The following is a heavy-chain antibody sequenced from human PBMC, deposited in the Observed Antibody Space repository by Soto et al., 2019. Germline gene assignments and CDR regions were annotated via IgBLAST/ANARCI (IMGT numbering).Heavy chain of an antibody. V-gene: IGHV4-30-4*01. J-gene: IGHJ4*02. CDR1: GDSVSSGDSY. Sequence: QVQLQESGPGLVKPSQTLSLTCSVSGDSVSSGDSYWSWIRQPPGKALEWIGYTSFSGYTSYSPSLKSRVTISVDMSKSQFSLRPTSVTAADTAVYYCVRGGNPYHYATSGPGTFDKWGQGTLVSVSS. D-gene: IGHD1-26*01. CDR2: TSFSGYT. CDR3: VRGGNPYHYATSGPGTFDK.